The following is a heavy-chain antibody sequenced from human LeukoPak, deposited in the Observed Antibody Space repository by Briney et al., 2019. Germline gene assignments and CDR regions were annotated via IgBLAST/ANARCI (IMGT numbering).Heavy chain of an antibody. D-gene: IGHD2-15*01. CDR1: GGSFSGYY. CDR2: INHKGAT. J-gene: IGHJ4*02. V-gene: IGHV4-34*01. Sequence: PSETLSLTCAVYGGSFSGYYWTWVRQPPGKGLEWIGEINHKGATNYNPSLKSRVTISVDTSKNQFSLKLSSVTAADTAVYYCARGPFLGYCSGGSCYKFDYWGQGTLVTVSS. CDR3: ARGPFLGYCSGGSCYKFDY.